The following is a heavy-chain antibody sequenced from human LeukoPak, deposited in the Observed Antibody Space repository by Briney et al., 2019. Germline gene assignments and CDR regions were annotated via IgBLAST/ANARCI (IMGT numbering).Heavy chain of an antibody. D-gene: IGHD3-10*02. CDR3: AELGITMIGGV. Sequence: GGSLRLSCAASGFTFDDYAMHWVRQAPGKGLEWVSNINWNGDSTGYADSVKGRFTISRDNAKNSLYLQMNSLRAEDTAVYYCAELGITMIGGVWGKGTTVTISS. V-gene: IGHV3-20*04. CDR2: INWNGDST. J-gene: IGHJ6*04. CDR1: GFTFDDYA.